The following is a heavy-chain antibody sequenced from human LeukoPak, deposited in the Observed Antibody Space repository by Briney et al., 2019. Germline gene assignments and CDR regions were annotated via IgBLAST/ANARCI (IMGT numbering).Heavy chain of an antibody. CDR2: IIPIFGTA. Sequence: GALVKVSCKASGGTFSSYAISWVRQAPGQGLEWMGGIIPIFGTANYAQKFQGRVTITADESTSTAYMELSSLRSEDTAVYYCARLDEYSSSSRYYGMDVWGEGTTVTVSS. D-gene: IGHD6-6*01. CDR1: GGTFSSYA. J-gene: IGHJ6*04. CDR3: ARLDEYSSSSRYYGMDV. V-gene: IGHV1-69*13.